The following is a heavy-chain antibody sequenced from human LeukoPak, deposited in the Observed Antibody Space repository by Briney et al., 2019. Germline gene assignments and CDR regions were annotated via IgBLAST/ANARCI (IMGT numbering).Heavy chain of an antibody. V-gene: IGHV3-9*01. J-gene: IGHJ4*02. D-gene: IGHD1-26*01. CDR1: GFTFDDYA. CDR2: ISWNSGSI. CDR3: ARDLSGSYLDY. Sequence: TGGSLRLSCAASGFTFDDYAMHWVRQAPGKGLEWVSGISWNSGSIGYADSVKGRFTISRDNAKNSLYLQMNSLRAEDTALYYCARDLSGSYLDYWGQGTLVTVSS.